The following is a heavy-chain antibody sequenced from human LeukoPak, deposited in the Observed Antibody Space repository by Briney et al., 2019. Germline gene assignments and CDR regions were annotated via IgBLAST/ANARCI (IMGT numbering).Heavy chain of an antibody. CDR3: ARVGQWLVQDAFDI. CDR1: GFTFSSYE. J-gene: IGHJ3*02. Sequence: PGGSLRLSCAASGFTFSSYEMNWVRQAPGKGLEWVSYISSSGSTIYYADSVKGRFTISRDNAKNSLYLQMNSLRAEDTAVYYCARVGQWLVQDAFDIWGQGTMVTVSS. CDR2: ISSSGSTI. D-gene: IGHD6-19*01. V-gene: IGHV3-48*03.